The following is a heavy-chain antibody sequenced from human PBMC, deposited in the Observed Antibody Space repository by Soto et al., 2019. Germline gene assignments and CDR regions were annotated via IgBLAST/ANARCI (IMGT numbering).Heavy chain of an antibody. CDR3: ARGGCLSCTFDP. V-gene: IGHV4-59*01. D-gene: IGHD2-15*01. J-gene: IGHJ5*02. CDR1: GGSITRNY. Sequence: QVQLQESGPGLVKPSETLYLTCTVSGGSITRNYWSWIRQPPGKGLEWIGFIHDSGSTNSNSSLKSRVSMSVDVSKNQFSLKLTSVTAADTAFYYCARGGCLSCTFDPWGQGTLVTVS. CDR2: IHDSGST.